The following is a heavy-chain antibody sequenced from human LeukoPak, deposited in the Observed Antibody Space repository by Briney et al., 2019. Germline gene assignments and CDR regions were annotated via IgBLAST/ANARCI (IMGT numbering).Heavy chain of an antibody. J-gene: IGHJ4*02. D-gene: IGHD3-10*01. CDR3: TKSAKGIYFDY. Sequence: SGGSLRLSCAASGFTVSSNYMSWVRQAPGKGLEWVSVIYSGGSTYYADSVKGRFTISRGNSKNTLYLQMNSLRAEDTAVYYCTKSAKGIYFDYWGQGILVTVSS. V-gene: IGHV3-66*01. CDR2: IYSGGST. CDR1: GFTVSSNY.